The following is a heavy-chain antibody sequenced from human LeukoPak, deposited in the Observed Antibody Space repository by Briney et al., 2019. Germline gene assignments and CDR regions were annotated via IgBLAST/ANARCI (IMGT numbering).Heavy chain of an antibody. D-gene: IGHD1-26*01. Sequence: GGSLRLSCVASGFDFSSYAMTWVCQAPGRGLEWVSTIGAYAARTYYADSVKGRFTTSRENSKSTLSLQMNSLRAEDTALYYCAKDPLGGGSSLINWFDSWGQGVWVTVSS. CDR2: IGAYAART. J-gene: IGHJ5*01. CDR3: AKDPLGGGSSLINWFDS. CDR1: GFDFSSYA. V-gene: IGHV3-23*01.